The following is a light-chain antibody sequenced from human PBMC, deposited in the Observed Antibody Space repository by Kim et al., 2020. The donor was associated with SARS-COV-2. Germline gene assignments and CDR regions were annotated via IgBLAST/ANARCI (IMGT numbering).Light chain of an antibody. CDR3: QVWDNNSDHVV. Sequence: SYGLTQPPSVSVAPGKTARITCGENNIESKSVHWYQQKPGQAPVLVVYYDSDRPSGIPERFSGSNSGSTATLTISRVEAGDEADYYCQVWDNNSDHVVYG. CDR2: YDS. J-gene: IGLJ2*01. V-gene: IGLV3-21*04. CDR1: NIESKS.